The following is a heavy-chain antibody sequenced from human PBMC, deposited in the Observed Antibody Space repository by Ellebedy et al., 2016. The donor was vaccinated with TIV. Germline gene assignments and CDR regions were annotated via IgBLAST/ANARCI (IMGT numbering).Heavy chain of an antibody. J-gene: IGHJ5*02. V-gene: IGHV4-39*01. CDR3: ARRGPARWFDP. CDR1: GGSISSSSYY. Sequence: MPSETLSLTCTVSGGSISSSSYYWGWIRQPPGKGLEWIGSIYYSGRTYYNPSLKSRVTISVDTSTNQFSLKLSSVTAADTAVYYCARRGPARWFDPWGQGTLVTVSS. CDR2: IYYSGRT.